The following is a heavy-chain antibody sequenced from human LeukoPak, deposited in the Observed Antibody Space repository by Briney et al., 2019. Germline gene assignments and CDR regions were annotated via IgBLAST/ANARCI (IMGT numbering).Heavy chain of an antibody. D-gene: IGHD3-10*01. CDR2: IYYSGST. J-gene: IGHJ4*02. CDR1: GGSISSYC. V-gene: IGHV4-59*12. Sequence: SETLSLTCTVSGGSISSYCWSWIRQPPGKGLEWLGYIYYSGSTNYNPSLKSRVTISVDTSKNQFSLKLSSVTAADTAVYYCARDFMGRYYYGSGSSTYYFDYWGQGTLVTVSS. CDR3: ARDFMGRYYYGSGSSTYYFDY.